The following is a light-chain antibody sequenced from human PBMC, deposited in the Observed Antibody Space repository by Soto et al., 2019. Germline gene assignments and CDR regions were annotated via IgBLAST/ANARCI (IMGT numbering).Light chain of an antibody. J-gene: IGKJ4*01. Sequence: EIVLTQSPGTLSLSLGERATLSCRTSQTVSSSYLAWYQQKPGQAPRLLIYGAFTRATGIPDRFSGSGSGTDFTLTIRRLEPEDFAVYYCQQYCSSPPLTFGGGTKVEIK. CDR1: QTVSSSY. V-gene: IGKV3-20*01. CDR2: GAF. CDR3: QQYCSSPPLT.